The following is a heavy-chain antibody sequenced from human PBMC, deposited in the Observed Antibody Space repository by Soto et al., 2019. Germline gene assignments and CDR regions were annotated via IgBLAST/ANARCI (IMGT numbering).Heavy chain of an antibody. CDR3: ARDQVVGVVAAWGDYYYYGMDV. Sequence: GGYLRLSCAASGFTFSSYAMHWVRQAPGKGLEWVAVISYDGSNKYYADSVKGRFTISRDNSKNTLYLQMNSLRAEDTAVYYCARDQVVGVVAAWGDYYYYGMDVWCQGTTVTVSS. CDR1: GFTFSSYA. J-gene: IGHJ6*02. V-gene: IGHV3-30*04. D-gene: IGHD2-15*01. CDR2: ISYDGSNK.